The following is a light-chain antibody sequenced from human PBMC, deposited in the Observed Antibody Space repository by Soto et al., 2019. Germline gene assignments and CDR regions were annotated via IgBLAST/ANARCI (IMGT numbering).Light chain of an antibody. CDR3: QQYGSSPVT. CDR1: QSVSSSD. Sequence: EIVLTQSPGTLSLSPGERATLSCRASQSVSSSDLAWYQQKPGQAPRLLIYGASSRATGIPDRFSGSGSGTDITLTISRLEPEDFAVYYCQQYGSSPVTFGGGTKVEIK. J-gene: IGKJ4*01. CDR2: GAS. V-gene: IGKV3-20*01.